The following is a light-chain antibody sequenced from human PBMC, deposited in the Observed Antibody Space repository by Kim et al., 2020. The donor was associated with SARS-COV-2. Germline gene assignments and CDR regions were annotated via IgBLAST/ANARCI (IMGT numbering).Light chain of an antibody. CDR2: EDK. Sequence: GDTITISCPRSSGRIAANYVQWYQRRPGSSPTTVIYEDKHRPSGVPDRFSGSIDFSSNSASLTISGLKTEDEADYYCQSYDSSSWVFGGGTQLTVL. J-gene: IGLJ3*02. V-gene: IGLV6-57*01. CDR3: QSYDSSSWV. CDR1: SGRIAANY.